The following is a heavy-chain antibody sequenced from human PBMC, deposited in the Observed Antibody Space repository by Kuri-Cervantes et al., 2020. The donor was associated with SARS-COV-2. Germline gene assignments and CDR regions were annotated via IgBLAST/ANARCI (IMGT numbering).Heavy chain of an antibody. J-gene: IGHJ4*02. CDR2: IYYSGST. CDR1: GGSISSSSYY. CDR3: ARWGEYYDFWSGYYTSYYFDY. Sequence: GSLRLSCTVSGGSISSSSYYWGWIRQPPGKGLEWIGSIYYSGSTYYNPSLKSRVTISVDTSKNQFSLKLSSVTAADTAVYYCARWGEYYDFWSGYYTSYYFDYWGQGTLVPSPQ. D-gene: IGHD3-3*01. V-gene: IGHV4-39*01.